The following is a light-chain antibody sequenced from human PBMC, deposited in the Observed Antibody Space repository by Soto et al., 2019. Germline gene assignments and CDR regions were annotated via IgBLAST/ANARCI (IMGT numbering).Light chain of an antibody. CDR1: SNNVGGYNY. CDR2: DVT. Sequence: QSALTQPRSVSGSPGQSVTISCTGASNNVGGYNYVSWYQHHPGKVPQLIIYDVTKRPSGVPDRFSGSKSGNTASLTISGLQVEDEADYYCCSYAGTYTGIFGGGTKLPVL. CDR3: CSYAGTYTGI. V-gene: IGLV2-11*01. J-gene: IGLJ2*01.